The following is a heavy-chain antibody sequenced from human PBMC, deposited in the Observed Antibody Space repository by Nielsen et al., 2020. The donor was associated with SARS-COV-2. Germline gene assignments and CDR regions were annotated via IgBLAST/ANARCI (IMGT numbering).Heavy chain of an antibody. D-gene: IGHD3-3*01. CDR2: INAGNGNT. V-gene: IGHV1-3*01. J-gene: IGHJ5*02. Sequence: WVRQAPGQRLEWMGWINAGNGNTKYSQKFQGRVTITRDTSASTAYMGLSSLRSEDTAVYYCARDQFYDFWSGYSGWFDPWGQGTLVTVSS. CDR3: ARDQFYDFWSGYSGWFDP.